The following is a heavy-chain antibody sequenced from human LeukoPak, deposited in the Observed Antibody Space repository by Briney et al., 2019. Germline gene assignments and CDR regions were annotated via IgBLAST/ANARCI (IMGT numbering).Heavy chain of an antibody. V-gene: IGHV3-9*01. D-gene: IGHD2-15*01. CDR1: GFTFDDYA. Sequence: GGSLRLSCAASGFTFDDYAMHWVRQAPGKGLEWVSGLSWNSGSIGYADSVKGRFTISRDNAKNSLYLQMNSLRAEDTALYYCAKDMGYCSGGSCYGMDVWGQGTTVTVSS. CDR3: AKDMGYCSGGSCYGMDV. J-gene: IGHJ6*02. CDR2: LSWNSGSI.